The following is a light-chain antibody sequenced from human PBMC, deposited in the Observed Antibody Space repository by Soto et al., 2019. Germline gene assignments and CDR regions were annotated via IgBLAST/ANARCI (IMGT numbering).Light chain of an antibody. J-gene: IGLJ1*01. V-gene: IGLV1-40*01. Sequence: QSVLTQPASVSAAPGQMVTIPCHGSSPNIGAGFDVHWYQQLPGTAPKLLIFHISNRPAGVPARFSASTSGTSASLTITGLQAEDEADYYCQSYDSSLTSKNYVFGTGTKVTVL. CDR1: SPNIGAGFD. CDR3: QSYDSSLTSKNYV. CDR2: HIS.